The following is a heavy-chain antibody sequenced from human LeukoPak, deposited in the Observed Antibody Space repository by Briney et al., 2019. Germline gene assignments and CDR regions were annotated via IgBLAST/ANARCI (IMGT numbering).Heavy chain of an antibody. CDR2: ISGSGGST. CDR3: AKVSVTLPIAAAGIDY. CDR1: GFTFSSYA. Sequence: GGSLRLSCAASGFTFSSYAMSWVRQAPGKGLEWVSAISGSGGSTYYADSVKGRFTISRDNSKNTLYLQMNSLRAEDTAVYYCAKVSVTLPIAAAGIDYWGQGTLVTVSS. D-gene: IGHD6-13*01. J-gene: IGHJ4*02. V-gene: IGHV3-23*01.